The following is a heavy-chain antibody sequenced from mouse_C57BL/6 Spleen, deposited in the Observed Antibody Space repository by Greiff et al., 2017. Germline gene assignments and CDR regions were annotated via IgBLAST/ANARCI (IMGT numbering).Heavy chain of an antibody. V-gene: IGHV1-81*01. CDR1: GYTFTSYG. Sequence: QVQLQQSGAELARPGASVKLSCKASGYTFTSYGISWVKQSTGQGLEWIGEIYPRSGNTYYNEKFKGKATLTADKSSSTAYMELRSLTSEDSAVYFCARSGYDYSYAMDYWGQGTSVTVSS. CDR3: ARSGYDYSYAMDY. D-gene: IGHD2-4*01. CDR2: IYPRSGNT. J-gene: IGHJ4*01.